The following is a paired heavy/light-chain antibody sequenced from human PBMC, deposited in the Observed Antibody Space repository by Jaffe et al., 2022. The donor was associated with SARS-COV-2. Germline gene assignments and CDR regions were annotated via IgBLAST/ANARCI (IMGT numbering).Heavy chain of an antibody. V-gene: IGHV3-23*04. Sequence: EVQLVESGGGLEQPGESLRLSCEASGFSFSSFAMSWVRQAPGKGLEWVSAVSGRGDFTYYADSVKGRFTISRDNSMNSLFLQMNSLRAEDTAVYYCAKGGFYYASGQQYYFDYWGQGALVTVSS. CDR2: VSGRGDFT. CDR1: GFSFSSFA. CDR3: AKGGFYYASGQQYYFDY. J-gene: IGHJ4*02. D-gene: IGHD3-10*01.
Light chain of an antibody. CDR2: NNN. CDR1: SSNIGSNI. J-gene: IGLJ2*01. CDR3: AAWDDSLSGHVV. V-gene: IGLV1-44*01. Sequence: QSVLTQPPSASGTPGQRVTISCSGSSSNIGSNIVNWYQQLPGTAPKLLMYNNNQRPSGVPDRFSGSKSGTSASLAISGLQSEDEADYYCAAWDDSLSGHVVFGGGTKLTVL.